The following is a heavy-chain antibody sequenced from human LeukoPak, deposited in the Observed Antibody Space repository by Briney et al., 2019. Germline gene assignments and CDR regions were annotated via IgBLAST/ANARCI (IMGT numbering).Heavy chain of an antibody. D-gene: IGHD3-10*01. V-gene: IGHV3-48*02. J-gene: IGHJ4*02. CDR1: GLTFSSYS. CDR2: ISSSSGTI. Sequence: PGGSLRLSCAASGLTFSSYSMNWVRQAPGKGLEWVSYISSSSGTIYYADSVKGRFTISRDNAKNSLYLQMNSLRDDDTAVYYCARERFGDFDYGGQGTLVTVSS. CDR3: ARERFGDFDY.